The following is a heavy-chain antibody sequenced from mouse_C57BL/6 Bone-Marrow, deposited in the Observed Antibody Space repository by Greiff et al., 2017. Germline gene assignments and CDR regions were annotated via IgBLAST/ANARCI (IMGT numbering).Heavy chain of an antibody. CDR3: ARRDGYSYYYAIDY. D-gene: IGHD2-3*01. CDR1: GYTFTSYW. Sequence: VQLPQSGAELAKPGASVKLSCKASGYTFTSYWMHWVKQRPGQGLEWIGYINPSSGYPKYNQKFKGKATLTADKSSSTAYMQLSSLTYEDSAVDYCARRDGYSYYYAIDYWGQGTSVTVSS. J-gene: IGHJ4*01. CDR2: INPSSGYP. V-gene: IGHV1-7*01.